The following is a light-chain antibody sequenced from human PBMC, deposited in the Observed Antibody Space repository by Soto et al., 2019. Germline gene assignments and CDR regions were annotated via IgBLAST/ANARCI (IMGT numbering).Light chain of an antibody. CDR2: TAS. CDR1: RSISSY. V-gene: IGKV1-39*01. CDR3: QQSYSRPRA. Sequence: DIHITHSPSSLSSSLGDRVTITCRASRSISSYVNWYQQKPGKAPNLLIYTASNLESGVPSRFSGSGSGTDFTLTISSLQPEDFATYFCQQSYSRPRAFGQGTKVDIK. J-gene: IGKJ1*01.